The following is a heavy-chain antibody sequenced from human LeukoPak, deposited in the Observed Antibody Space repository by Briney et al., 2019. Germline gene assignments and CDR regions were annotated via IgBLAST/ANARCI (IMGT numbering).Heavy chain of an antibody. CDR3: ARVIGDTNSYFPPGFDY. CDR2: IYYTGSA. D-gene: IGHD2-8*01. Sequence: PSETLSLTCTVSGGSISGSYWGWIRQPPGKGLEWIGNIYYTGSANYNRSLKSRDTISVDTSKNQFSLKLSSVTAVDTAVYYCARVIGDTNSYFPPGFDYWGQGTLVTVSS. CDR1: GGSISGSY. V-gene: IGHV4-59*01. J-gene: IGHJ4*02.